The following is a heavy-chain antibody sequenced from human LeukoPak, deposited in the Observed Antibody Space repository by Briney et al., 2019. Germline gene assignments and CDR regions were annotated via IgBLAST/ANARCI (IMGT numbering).Heavy chain of an antibody. V-gene: IGHV1-46*01. J-gene: IGHJ5*02. D-gene: IGHD3-16*01. CDR1: GYTFTSCF. Sequence: ASVKVSCKASGYTFTSCFIHWVRQAPGQGLEWMGVINPSGGSTSYAQKFQGRVTMTRDTSTSTVSMGLSSLRFEDTAVYYCARAGGVSFVARWFDPWGQGSLVTVSS. CDR3: ARAGGVSFVARWFDP. CDR2: INPSGGST.